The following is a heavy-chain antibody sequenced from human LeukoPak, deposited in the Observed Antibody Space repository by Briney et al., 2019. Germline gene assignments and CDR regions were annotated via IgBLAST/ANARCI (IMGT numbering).Heavy chain of an antibody. V-gene: IGHV1-18*01. CDR1: GYTFTSYG. D-gene: IGHD3-3*01. J-gene: IGHJ5*02. CDR3: ARGATYYDFWSGYQNWFDP. Sequence: ASVKVSCKASGYTFTSYGISWVRQAPGQGLEWMGWISAYNGNTNSAQKLQGRVTITTDESTSTAYMELSSLRSEDTAVYYCARGATYYDFWSGYQNWFDPWGQGTLVTVSS. CDR2: ISAYNGNT.